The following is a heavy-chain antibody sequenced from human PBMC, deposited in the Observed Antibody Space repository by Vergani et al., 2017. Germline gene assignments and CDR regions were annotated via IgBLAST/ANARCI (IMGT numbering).Heavy chain of an antibody. Sequence: QVQLVQSGAEVKKPGASVEVSCRASGYTFTDYNVHWVRQAPGQGLEWMGWINPKNGDTNYVQRFQNRVTLSRDTSIATAYMELSRLRSDDTAVYFCARDLSYCSGGXCYPGYYYYGLDIWGQGTKVTV. CDR2: INPKNGDT. V-gene: IGHV1-2*02. D-gene: IGHD2-15*01. J-gene: IGHJ6*02. CDR1: GYTFTDYN. CDR3: ARDLSYCSGGXCYPGYYYYGLDI.